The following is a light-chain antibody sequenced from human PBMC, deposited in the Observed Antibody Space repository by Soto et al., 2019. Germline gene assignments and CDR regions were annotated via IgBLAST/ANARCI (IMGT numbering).Light chain of an antibody. Sequence: DIQMTQSPSTLSASVGDRVTITCRASQSISSWLAWYQQKPGKATKLLIYDASSLESGVPSRFSGSGSGTEFTLTISSLQPDDFATYYCQQYNSYSRTFGPGTKVDI. J-gene: IGKJ3*01. CDR1: QSISSW. CDR3: QQYNSYSRT. CDR2: DAS. V-gene: IGKV1-5*01.